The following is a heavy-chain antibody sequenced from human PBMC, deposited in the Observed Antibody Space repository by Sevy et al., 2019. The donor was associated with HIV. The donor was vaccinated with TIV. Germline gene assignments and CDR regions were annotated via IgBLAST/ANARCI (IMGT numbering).Heavy chain of an antibody. Sequence: SETLSLTCTVSGGSISNPYWSWIRQPPGKGLEWIGYIYYSGSTNYNPSLKSRVTMSIDTSKNQFSLNLSSVTAADTAVYYCARGGGYYISGSLWGQGTLVTVSS. J-gene: IGHJ4*02. CDR2: IYYSGST. CDR3: ARGGGYYISGSL. D-gene: IGHD3-10*01. CDR1: GGSISNPY. V-gene: IGHV4-59*11.